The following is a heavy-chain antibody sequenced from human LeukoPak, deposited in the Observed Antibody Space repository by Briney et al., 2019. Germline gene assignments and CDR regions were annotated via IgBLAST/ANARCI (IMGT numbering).Heavy chain of an antibody. V-gene: IGHV3-53*01. CDR1: GFSLSSNH. CDR2: IFGGGST. Sequence: GGSLRLSCAASGFSLSSNHMSWVRQAPGKGLEWISVIFGGGSTSYAESVRGRFTISRDSSKNTLYLQMNSLRAEDTAVYYCARDSSVTLSFDYWGQGTLVTVSS. CDR3: ARDSSVTLSFDY. D-gene: IGHD3-9*01. J-gene: IGHJ4*02.